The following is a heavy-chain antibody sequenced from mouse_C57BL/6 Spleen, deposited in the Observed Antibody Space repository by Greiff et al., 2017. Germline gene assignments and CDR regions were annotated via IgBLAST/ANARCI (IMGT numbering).Heavy chain of an antibody. CDR2: ISSGGDYI. V-gene: IGHV5-9-1*02. J-gene: IGHJ2*01. D-gene: IGHD1-1*01. CDR1: GFTFSSYA. Sequence: EVQLVESGEGLVKPGGSLKLSCAASGFTFSSYAMSWVRQTPEKRLEWVAYISSGGDYIYYADTVKGRFTISRDNARNTLYLQMSSLKSEDTAMYYCTRSPGVAPYFDYWGQGTTLTVSS. CDR3: TRSPGVAPYFDY.